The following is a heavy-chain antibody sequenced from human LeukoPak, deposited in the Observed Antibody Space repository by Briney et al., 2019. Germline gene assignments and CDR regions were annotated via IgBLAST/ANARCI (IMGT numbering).Heavy chain of an antibody. CDR2: IYYSGST. CDR1: GGSISSSSYY. Sequence: SETLSFTCTVSGGSISSSSYYWGWIRQPPGKGLEWIGSIYYSGSTYYNPSLKSRVTISVDTSRNQFSLKPSSVTAADTAVYYCARQNYCGGDCYPYYFDYWGQGTLVTVSS. CDR3: ARQNYCGGDCYPYYFDY. V-gene: IGHV4-39*01. D-gene: IGHD2-21*02. J-gene: IGHJ4*02.